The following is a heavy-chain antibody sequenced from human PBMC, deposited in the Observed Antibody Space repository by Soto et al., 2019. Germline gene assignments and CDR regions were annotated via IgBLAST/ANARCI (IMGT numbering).Heavy chain of an antibody. CDR2: ISGSGDYT. Sequence: EVQLLESGGGLVQPGGSLRLSCAASGFTFSTSGMSWVRQAPGKGLEGVSSISGSGDYTNYADAVKGRFTISRDNSKNTLYLQINSLSAEDTAVYYCTNHGGFDIWGQGTTVAVSS. J-gene: IGHJ3*02. V-gene: IGHV3-23*01. CDR3: TNHGGFDI. CDR1: GFTFSTSG.